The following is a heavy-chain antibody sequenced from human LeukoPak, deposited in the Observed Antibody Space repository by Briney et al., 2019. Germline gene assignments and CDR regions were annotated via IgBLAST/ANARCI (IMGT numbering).Heavy chain of an antibody. V-gene: IGHV4-39*01. J-gene: IGHJ6*03. D-gene: IGHD6-19*01. Sequence: SETLSLTCTVSGGSISSSSYHWGWIRQPPGKGLEWIGSIYYSGSTYYNPSLKSRVTISVDTSENQFSLKLSSVTAADTAVYYCARVWQWLVLVSPYYYYMDVWGKGTTVTVSS. CDR2: IYYSGST. CDR3: ARVWQWLVLVSPYYYYMDV. CDR1: GGSISSSSYH.